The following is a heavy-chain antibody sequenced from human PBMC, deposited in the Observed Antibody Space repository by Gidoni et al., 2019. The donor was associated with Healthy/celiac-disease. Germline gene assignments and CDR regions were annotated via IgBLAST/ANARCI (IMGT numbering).Heavy chain of an antibody. CDR3: TTDSHIAVAGPKLGYYGMDV. CDR1: GFTFSNAW. CDR2: IKSKTDGGTT. V-gene: IGHV3-15*07. J-gene: IGHJ6*02. D-gene: IGHD6-19*01. Sequence: EVQLVESGGGLVKPGGSLRLSCAASGFTFSNAWMTWVRQAPGKGLEWVGRIKSKTDGGTTDYAAPVKGRFTISRDDSKNTLYLQMNSLKTEDTAVYYCTTDSHIAVAGPKLGYYGMDVWGQGTTVTVSS.